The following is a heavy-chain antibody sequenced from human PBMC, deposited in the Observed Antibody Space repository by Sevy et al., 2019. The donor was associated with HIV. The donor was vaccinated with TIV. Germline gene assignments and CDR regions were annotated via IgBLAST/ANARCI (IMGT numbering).Heavy chain of an antibody. CDR1: GGSISSSSYY. V-gene: IGHV4-39*01. CDR2: IYYSGST. CDR3: ARHEERVKWDIVVVVAATPAAFDI. D-gene: IGHD2-15*01. J-gene: IGHJ3*02. Sequence: SETLSLTCTVSGGSISSSSYYWGWIRQPPGKGLEWIGSIYYSGSTYYNPSLKSRVTISVATSKNQFSLKQSSVTAADTAVYYCARHEERVKWDIVVVVAATPAAFDIWGQGTMVTVSS.